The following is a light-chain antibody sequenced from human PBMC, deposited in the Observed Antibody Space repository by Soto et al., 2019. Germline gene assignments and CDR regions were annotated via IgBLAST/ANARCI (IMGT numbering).Light chain of an antibody. CDR1: QSVSSSY. Sequence: EIVLTQSPGTLALSPVGRATLSFMHSQSVSSSYLAWYQQKPGQAPRLLIYGASSRATGIPDRFSGSGSGTDFTLTISRLEPEDFAVYYCQQYGSSLWKFGKGTKVDIK. CDR3: QQYGSSLWK. CDR2: GAS. V-gene: IGKV3-20*01. J-gene: IGKJ1*01.